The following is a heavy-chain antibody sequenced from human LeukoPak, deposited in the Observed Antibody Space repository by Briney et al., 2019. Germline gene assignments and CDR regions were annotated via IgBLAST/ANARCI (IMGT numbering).Heavy chain of an antibody. Sequence: SVKVSCKASGGTFSSYAISWVRQAPGEGLEWMGGIIPIFGTANYAQKFQGRVTITADESTSTAYMELSSLRSEDTAVYYCARAGGGYVAGYPAYYFDYWGQGTLVTVSS. CDR2: IIPIFGTA. D-gene: IGHD6-19*01. J-gene: IGHJ4*02. CDR1: GGTFSSYA. CDR3: ARAGGGYVAGYPAYYFDY. V-gene: IGHV1-69*13.